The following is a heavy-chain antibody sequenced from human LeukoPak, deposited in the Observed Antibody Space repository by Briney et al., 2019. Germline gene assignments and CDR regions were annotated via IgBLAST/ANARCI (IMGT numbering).Heavy chain of an antibody. D-gene: IGHD3-10*01. CDR2: INPSGGST. Sequence: TSVKVSCKASGYRFTAHYIHWVRQAPGQGLEWMGIINPSGGSTSYAQKFQGRVTMTRDTSTSTVYMELSSLRSEDTAVYYCARGRGVDNWFDPWGQGTLVTVSS. CDR3: ARGRGVDNWFDP. CDR1: GYRFTAHY. J-gene: IGHJ5*02. V-gene: IGHV1-46*01.